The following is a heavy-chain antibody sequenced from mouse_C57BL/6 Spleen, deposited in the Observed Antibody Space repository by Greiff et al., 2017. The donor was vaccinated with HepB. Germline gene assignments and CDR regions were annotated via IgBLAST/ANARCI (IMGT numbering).Heavy chain of an antibody. CDR3: ARYDYDRAWFAY. V-gene: IGHV7-3*01. Sequence: DVHLVESGGGLVQPGGSLSLSCAASGFTFTDYYMSWVRQPPGKALEWLGFIRNKANGYTTEYSASVKGRFTISRDNSQSILYLQMNALRAEDSATYYCARYDYDRAWFAYWGQGTLVTVSA. D-gene: IGHD2-4*01. CDR2: IRNKANGYTT. CDR1: GFTFTDYY. J-gene: IGHJ3*01.